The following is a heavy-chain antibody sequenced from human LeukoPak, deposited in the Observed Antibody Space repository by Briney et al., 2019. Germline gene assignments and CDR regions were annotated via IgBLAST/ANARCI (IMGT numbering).Heavy chain of an antibody. J-gene: IGHJ6*03. Sequence: ASVKVSCKVSGYTLTELSMHWVRQAPGKGLEWMGGFDPEDGETIYAQKFQGRVTITADESTSTAYMELSSLRSEDTAVYYCARLTGDTYLGYYMDVWGKGTTVTVSS. D-gene: IGHD7-27*01. CDR1: GYTLTELS. CDR2: FDPEDGET. V-gene: IGHV1-24*01. CDR3: ARLTGDTYLGYYMDV.